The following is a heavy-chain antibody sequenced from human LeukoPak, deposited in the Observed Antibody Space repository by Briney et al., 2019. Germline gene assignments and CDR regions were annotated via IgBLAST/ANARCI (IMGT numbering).Heavy chain of an antibody. Sequence: GGSLRLSCATSQFNFNKFGMTWVRQAPGKGLEWVSSISGNGGSTQYADSVQGRFAISRDNSKNSLYLQMNSLRAEDTAVYFCAKDPNGDYIGTFDIWGQGTMVTVSS. CDR3: AKDPNGDYIGTFDI. CDR2: ISGNGGST. V-gene: IGHV3-23*01. D-gene: IGHD4-17*01. J-gene: IGHJ3*02. CDR1: QFNFNKFG.